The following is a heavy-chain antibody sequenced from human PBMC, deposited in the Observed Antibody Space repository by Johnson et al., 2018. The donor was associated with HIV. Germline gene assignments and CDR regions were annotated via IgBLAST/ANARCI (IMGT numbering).Heavy chain of an antibody. D-gene: IGHD1-26*01. V-gene: IGHV3-7*05. CDR3: PRVGATAAFDI. J-gene: IGHJ3*02. CDR1: GFTFRSHW. CDR2: IKQDGSEK. Sequence: EVQLVESGGGLVQPGGSLRLSCAASGFTFRSHWMSWVRQAPGKGLEWVANIKQDGSEKYYVDSVKGRFTISRDNAKNSLYLQMNSLRAEDTAVYYCPRVGATAAFDIWGQGTMVTVSS.